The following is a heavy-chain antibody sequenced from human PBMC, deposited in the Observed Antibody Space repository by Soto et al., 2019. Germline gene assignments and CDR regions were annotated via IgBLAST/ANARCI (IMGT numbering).Heavy chain of an antibody. CDR3: ARDFVRGRVPFDH. Sequence: ASVKVSCKASGYTFSSYGMSWVRQAPGQGLEWMGWISADNGNTNYAHKLQGRVAMTTDTSTSTAYMELRSLRSDDTAVYYCARDFVRGRVPFDHWGQGTLVTVSS. CDR1: GYTFSSYG. V-gene: IGHV1-18*01. J-gene: IGHJ4*02. D-gene: IGHD3-10*02. CDR2: ISADNGNT.